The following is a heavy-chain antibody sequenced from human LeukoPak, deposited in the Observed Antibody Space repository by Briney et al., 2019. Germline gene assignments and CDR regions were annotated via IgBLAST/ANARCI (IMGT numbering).Heavy chain of an antibody. CDR1: GYTFTDYF. D-gene: IGHD3-22*01. Sequence: ASVKVSCKASGYTFTDYFIHWVRQAPGQGLEWMGLINPNNGGTNYAQKFQGRVTMTRDTSISTAYMELSRLRSDDTAVYYCARVIDSSGYYGFAFDIWGQGTMVTVSS. V-gene: IGHV1-2*02. J-gene: IGHJ3*02. CDR3: ARVIDSSGYYGFAFDI. CDR2: INPNNGGT.